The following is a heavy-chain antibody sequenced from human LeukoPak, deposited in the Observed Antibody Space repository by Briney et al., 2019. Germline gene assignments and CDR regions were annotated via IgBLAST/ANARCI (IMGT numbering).Heavy chain of an antibody. J-gene: IGHJ6*02. CDR3: ARDGDYAYYYYYYGMDV. V-gene: IGHV1-8*01. Sequence: ASVKVSCKASGYTFTSYDINWVRQATGQGLEWMGWMNPNSGNTGYAQKFQGRVTMTRNTSISTAYMELSSLRSEDTAVYYCARDGDYAYYYYYYGMDVWGQETTVTVSS. D-gene: IGHD4-17*01. CDR1: GYTFTSYD. CDR2: MNPNSGNT.